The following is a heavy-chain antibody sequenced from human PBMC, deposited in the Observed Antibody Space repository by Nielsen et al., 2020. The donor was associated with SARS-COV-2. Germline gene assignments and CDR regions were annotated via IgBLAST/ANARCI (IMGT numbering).Heavy chain of an antibody. CDR3: ARGHKGAAAGYYFDY. V-gene: IGHV4-34*01. CDR2: INHSGST. D-gene: IGHD6-13*01. Sequence: SQTLSLTCAVYGGSFSGYYWSWIRQPPGKGLEWIGEINHSGSTNYNPSLKSRVTISVDTSKNQFSLKLSSVTAADTAVYYCARGHKGAAAGYYFDYWDQGTLVTVSS. CDR1: GGSFSGYY. J-gene: IGHJ4*02.